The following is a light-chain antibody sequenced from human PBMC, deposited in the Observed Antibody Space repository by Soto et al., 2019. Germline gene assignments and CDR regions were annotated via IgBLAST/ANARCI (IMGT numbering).Light chain of an antibody. V-gene: IGKV3-20*01. CDR1: QRVSSGY. J-gene: IGKJ1*01. CDR3: QQYHTSPVT. Sequence: EIVLRQSPGTLSLSPGERATLSCRASQRVSSGYLAWYQQKPGQTPRLLIYRASGRATGIPDRFSGSGSGTDFTLTISRLEPEDFAVYYCQQYHTSPVTFGQGTKVDTK. CDR2: RAS.